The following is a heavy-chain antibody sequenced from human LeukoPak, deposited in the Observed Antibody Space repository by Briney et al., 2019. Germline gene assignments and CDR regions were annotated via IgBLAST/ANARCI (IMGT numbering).Heavy chain of an antibody. D-gene: IGHD5-12*01. J-gene: IGHJ5*02. Sequence: ASVKVSCKASGYTFTGYYMHWVRQAPGQGLEWMGWTNPNSGGTNYAQKFQGRVTMTRDTSISTAYMELSRLRSDDTAVYYCARTHVDIVATTLSYGFDPWGQGTLVTVSS. CDR3: ARTHVDIVATTLSYGFDP. CDR2: TNPNSGGT. CDR1: GYTFTGYY. V-gene: IGHV1-2*02.